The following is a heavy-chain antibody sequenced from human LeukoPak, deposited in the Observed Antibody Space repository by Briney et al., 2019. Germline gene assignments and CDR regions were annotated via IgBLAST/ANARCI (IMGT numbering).Heavy chain of an antibody. J-gene: IGHJ6*02. CDR3: VKDRPCDGCMPMDA. CDR2: IGRVGYT. CDR1: GFTLSDYS. D-gene: IGHD5-24*01. Sequence: GGSLRLSCAASGFTLSDYSMSWVRQVPGKGLEWVSGIGRVGYTYLADPVKGRFTISRDNSKNTVYLQMNSLRAEDTAIYYCVKDRPCDGCMPMDAWGQGTTVTVSS. V-gene: IGHV3-23*01.